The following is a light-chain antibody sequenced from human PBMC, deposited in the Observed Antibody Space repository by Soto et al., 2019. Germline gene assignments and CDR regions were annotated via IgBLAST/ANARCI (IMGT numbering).Light chain of an antibody. CDR2: SAS. J-gene: IGKJ2*01. CDR1: QSVSSTS. Sequence: EIVLTQSPGTLSLSPGERATLSCRASQSVSSTSLAWYQQKPGQAPRLLIYSASSRATGIPDRFSGSGSGTDFSLTISRLEPVDFAVYYCQQYDRSPYTFGQGTKLEIK. V-gene: IGKV3-20*01. CDR3: QQYDRSPYT.